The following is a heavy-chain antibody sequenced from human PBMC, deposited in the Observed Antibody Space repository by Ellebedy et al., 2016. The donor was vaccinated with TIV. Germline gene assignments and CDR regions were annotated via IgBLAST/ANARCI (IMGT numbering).Heavy chain of an antibody. CDR2: ISWNSGRI. CDR3: AKDLGDYGVASGAFDM. D-gene: IGHD4-17*01. V-gene: IGHV3-9*01. Sequence: SLKISCAASGFTLENYAMHWVRQAPGKGLEWVSGISWNSGRIGYADSVKGRITISRDNAKNFLYVQMKSLRPEDTAVYYCAKDLGDYGVASGAFDMWGQGTMVTVSA. J-gene: IGHJ3*02. CDR1: GFTLENYA.